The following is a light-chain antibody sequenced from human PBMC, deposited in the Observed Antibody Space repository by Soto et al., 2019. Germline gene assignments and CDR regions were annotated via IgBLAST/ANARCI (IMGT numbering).Light chain of an antibody. CDR2: DVS. V-gene: IGLV2-14*03. CDR1: SSDVGSDYNY. J-gene: IGLJ1*01. CDR3: CSYTSISTYV. Sequence: QSVLTQPASVSGSPGRWIAISCTGTSSDVGSDYNYVSWYQQHPGKAPKLMVYDVSTRPSGVSNRFSGSKSGTTASLTISGLQAEDEADYYCCSYTSISTYVFGTGTKVTVL.